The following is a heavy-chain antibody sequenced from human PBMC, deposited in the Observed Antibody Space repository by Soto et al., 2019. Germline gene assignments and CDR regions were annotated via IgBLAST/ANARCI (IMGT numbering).Heavy chain of an antibody. CDR2: IKQDGSQK. CDR3: ARGDYYDSSGPFSDAFDI. CDR1: GFTFSNYW. J-gene: IGHJ3*02. V-gene: IGHV3-7*04. D-gene: IGHD3-22*01. Sequence: GGSLRLSCAASGFTFSNYWMSWVRQAPGKGLEWVANIKQDGSQKWYVDSVKGRFTVSRDNAKNSLDLQMNSLRAEDTAVYYCARGDYYDSSGPFSDAFDIWGQGT.